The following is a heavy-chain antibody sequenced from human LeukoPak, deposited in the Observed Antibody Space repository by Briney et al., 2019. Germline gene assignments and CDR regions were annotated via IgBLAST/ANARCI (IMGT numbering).Heavy chain of an antibody. Sequence: PGGSLRLSCAASGFTFSSYGMHWVRQAPGKGLEWVAVISYDGSNKYYADSVKGRFTISRDNSKNTLYLQMNSLRAEDTAVYYCATCGSSPRDYYYYMDVWGKGTTVTVSS. V-gene: IGHV3-30*03. CDR2: ISYDGSNK. CDR1: GFTFSSYG. D-gene: IGHD2-15*01. J-gene: IGHJ6*03. CDR3: ATCGSSPRDYYYYMDV.